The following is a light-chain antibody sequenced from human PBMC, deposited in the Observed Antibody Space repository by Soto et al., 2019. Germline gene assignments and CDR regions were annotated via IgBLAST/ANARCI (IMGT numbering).Light chain of an antibody. Sequence: DIQMTQYPSTLSASVGDRVTITCRASQSISSWLAWYQQKPGKAPKLLIYKASILESGVPSRFSGRGSGTEFDHTNSSRHPDDIATYYFQQYTRYPFPCGQKTKLHIK. CDR2: KAS. V-gene: IGKV1-5*03. CDR1: QSISSW. J-gene: IGKJ2*01. CDR3: QQYTRYPFP.